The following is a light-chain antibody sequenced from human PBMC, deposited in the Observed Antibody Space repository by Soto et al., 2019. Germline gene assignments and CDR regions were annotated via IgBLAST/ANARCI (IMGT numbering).Light chain of an antibody. V-gene: IGKV3-20*01. CDR3: QHYGSSPWT. CDR1: QSVSSSN. J-gene: IGKJ1*01. CDR2: GAS. Sequence: EIVLTQSPGTLSLSPGDRATLYCRASQSVSSSNLACYQQKRGQSPRLLIYGASSRATGIPDRFSGSGSGPDFTLTISRLEPEDFAVYFCQHYGSSPWTFGQGTKVDIK.